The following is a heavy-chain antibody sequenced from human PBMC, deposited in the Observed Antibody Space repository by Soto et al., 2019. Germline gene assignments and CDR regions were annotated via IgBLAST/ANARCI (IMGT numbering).Heavy chain of an antibody. CDR1: GGSFSGYY. J-gene: IGHJ4*02. V-gene: IGHV4-34*01. D-gene: IGHD3-3*01. CDR2: INHSGST. CDR3: AGTARFLEWFPWDY. Sequence: SETLSLTCAVYGGSFSGYYWSWIRQPPGKGLEWIGEINHSGSTTYNPSLKSRVTISVDTSKNQFSLKLSSVTAADTAVYYCAGTARFLEWFPWDYWGQGTLVTVSS.